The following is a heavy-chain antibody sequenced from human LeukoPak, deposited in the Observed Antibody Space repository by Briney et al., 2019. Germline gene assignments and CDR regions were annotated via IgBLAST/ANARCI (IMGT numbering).Heavy chain of an antibody. V-gene: IGHV4-39*07. CDR3: AREDGINVDY. J-gene: IGHJ4*02. CDR1: GGSISSSSYY. D-gene: IGHD1-14*01. Sequence: SETLSLTCTVSGGSISSSSYYWGWIRQPPGKGLEWIGSIYYSGSTYYNPSLKSRVTISVDTSKNQFSLKLSSVTAADTAVYYCAREDGINVDYWGQGTLVTVSS. CDR2: IYYSGST.